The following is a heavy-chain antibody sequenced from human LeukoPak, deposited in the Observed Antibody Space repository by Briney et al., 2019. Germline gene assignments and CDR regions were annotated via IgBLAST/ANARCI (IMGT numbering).Heavy chain of an antibody. Sequence: GSLRLSCAASGFTFSNYWMSWVRQVPGKGLEWVANIKEDGSEKYYVDSVKGRFTISRDNARNSLYLQMNSLRAEDTAVYYCASGRQLGYWGQGTLVTVSS. J-gene: IGHJ4*02. CDR3: ASGRQLGY. D-gene: IGHD6-13*01. CDR1: GFTFSNYW. CDR2: IKEDGSEK. V-gene: IGHV3-7*01.